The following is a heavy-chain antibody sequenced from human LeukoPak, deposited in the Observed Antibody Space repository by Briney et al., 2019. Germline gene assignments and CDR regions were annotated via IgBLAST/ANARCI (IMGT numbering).Heavy chain of an antibody. J-gene: IGHJ4*02. CDR3: ARGASSWYQSYYFDY. D-gene: IGHD6-13*01. CDR1: GFTFRSYA. Sequence: GGSLRLSCSASGFTFRSYAMHWVRQAPGKGLVWVSVIYSGGSTYYADSVKGRFTISRDNSKNTLYLQMNSLRAEDTAVYYCARGASSWYQSYYFDYWGQGTLVTVSS. V-gene: IGHV3-53*01. CDR2: IYSGGST.